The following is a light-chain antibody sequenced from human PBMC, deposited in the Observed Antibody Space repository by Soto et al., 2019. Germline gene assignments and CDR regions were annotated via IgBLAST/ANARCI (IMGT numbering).Light chain of an antibody. CDR3: QQTYSNLWT. Sequence: DIQVTQSPPTLSACVGDRVTMTCRASQTISTWMAWYQQKSGTAPKLLIYAASTLHTGVPSRFSGRGSGTDFTLTINNLQREDFADYFCQQTYSNLWTFGQGTKVDIK. V-gene: IGKV1-39*01. CDR2: AAS. CDR1: QTISTW. J-gene: IGKJ1*01.